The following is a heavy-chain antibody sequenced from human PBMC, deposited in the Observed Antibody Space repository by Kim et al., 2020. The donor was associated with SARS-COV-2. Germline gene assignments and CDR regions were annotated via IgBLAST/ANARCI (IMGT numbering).Heavy chain of an antibody. CDR2: IVVGSGNT. D-gene: IGHD6-6*01. Sequence: SVKVSCKASGFTFTSSAVQWVRQARGQRLEWIGWIVVGSGNTNYAQKFQERVTITRDMSTSTAYMELSSLRSEDTAVYYCAAPPIAARYYYYYGMDVWGQGTTVTVSS. V-gene: IGHV1-58*01. J-gene: IGHJ6*02. CDR3: AAPPIAARYYYYYGMDV. CDR1: GFTFTSSA.